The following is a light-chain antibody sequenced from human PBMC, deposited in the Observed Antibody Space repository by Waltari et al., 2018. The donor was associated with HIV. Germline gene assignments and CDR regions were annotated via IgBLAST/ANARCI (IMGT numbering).Light chain of an antibody. CDR3: AAWEDSLNGPIWV. CDR1: SSNIGSYT. CDR2: SNN. Sequence: QSVLTQPPSASGTPGQRVTISCSGSSSNIGSYTVNWYQQIPGTAPQLLIFSNNYRPAGVPDRFSGSKSGTSASLAISGLHSDDEADYCCAAWEDSLNGPIWVFGGGTKLTVL. J-gene: IGLJ3*02. V-gene: IGLV1-44*01.